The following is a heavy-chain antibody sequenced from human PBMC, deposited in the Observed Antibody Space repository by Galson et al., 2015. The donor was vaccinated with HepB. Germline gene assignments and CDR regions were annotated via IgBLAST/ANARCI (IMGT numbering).Heavy chain of an antibody. CDR3: ASDILTGYYRVYGMDV. J-gene: IGHJ6*02. CDR2: INTNTGNP. D-gene: IGHD3-9*01. CDR1: GYTFTSYA. Sequence: SVKVSCKASGYTFTSYAMNWVRQAPGQGLEWMGWINTNTGNPTYAQGFTGRFVFSLDTSVSTAYLQISSLKAEDAAVYYCASDILTGYYRVYGMDVWGQGTTVTVSS. V-gene: IGHV7-4-1*02.